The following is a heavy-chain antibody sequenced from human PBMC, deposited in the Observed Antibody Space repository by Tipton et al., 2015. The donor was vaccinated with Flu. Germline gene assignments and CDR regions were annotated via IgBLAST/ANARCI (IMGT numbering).Heavy chain of an antibody. D-gene: IGHD7-27*01. Sequence: SGFTFSIYSMNWVRQAPGKGLEWLSVITGNGDNTHYADSVKGRFTISRDNSRNTLYLQMNSLRAEDTAVYYCARELGEFDYWGQGTLLTVSS. CDR3: ARELGEFDY. V-gene: IGHV3-23*01. J-gene: IGHJ4*02. CDR2: ITGNGDNT. CDR1: GFTFSIYS.